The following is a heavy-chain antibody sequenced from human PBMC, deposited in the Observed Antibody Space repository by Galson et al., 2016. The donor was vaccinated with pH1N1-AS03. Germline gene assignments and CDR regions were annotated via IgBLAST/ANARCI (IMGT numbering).Heavy chain of an antibody. D-gene: IGHD3-9*01. V-gene: IGHV1-2*02. CDR1: GYTFSDYF. J-gene: IGHJ5*02. CDR2: INPDSGGT. CDR3: ARVRSRYFMFDP. Sequence: SVKVSCKASGYTFSDYFIHWVRQAPGQGLEWMGWINPDSGGTKYAQKFQGRVTMTRDTSISTAYMDLSRLRSDDTAVYYCARVRSRYFMFDPWGQGTLVTVSS.